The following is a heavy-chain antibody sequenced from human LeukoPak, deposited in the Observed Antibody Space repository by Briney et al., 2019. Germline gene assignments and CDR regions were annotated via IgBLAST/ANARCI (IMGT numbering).Heavy chain of an antibody. CDR2: IYTSGST. CDR1: GGSISSGSYY. Sequence: SETLSLTCTVSGGSISSGSYYWSWIRQPAGKGLEWIGRIYTSGSTNYNPSLKSRATISVDTSKNQFSLKLSSVTAADTAVYYCARERVPTSNFDYWGQGTLVTVSS. V-gene: IGHV4-61*02. CDR3: ARERVPTSNFDY. D-gene: IGHD2/OR15-2a*01. J-gene: IGHJ4*02.